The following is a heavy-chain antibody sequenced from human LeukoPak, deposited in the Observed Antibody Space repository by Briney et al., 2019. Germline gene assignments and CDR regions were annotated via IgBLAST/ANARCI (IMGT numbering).Heavy chain of an antibody. CDR2: IYHSGST. CDR3: ARISTGDSIGLA. CDR1: GYSISSGYY. J-gene: IGHJ5*02. V-gene: IGHV4-38-2*01. Sequence: PSETLSLTCAVSGYSISSGYYWGWIRQPPGKGLEWIGSIYHSGSTYYNPSLKSRVTISVDASKNQFSLKLRSVTAADTAVYYCARISTGDSIGLAWGQGTLDTVSS. D-gene: IGHD3-22*01.